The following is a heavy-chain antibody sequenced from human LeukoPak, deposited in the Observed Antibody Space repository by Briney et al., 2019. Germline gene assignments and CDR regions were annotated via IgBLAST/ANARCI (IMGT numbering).Heavy chain of an antibody. Sequence: ASVKVSCKASGGTFSGYGINWVRQAPGQGLEWMGRIIPILDITNYAQKFRGRVSITADKPTSTAYMELSSLRSEDTAVYYCARDIKGVVGLEGYLQHWGQGTLVTVSS. V-gene: IGHV1-69*04. D-gene: IGHD3-22*01. CDR3: ARDIKGVVGLEGYLQH. CDR1: GGTFSGYG. J-gene: IGHJ1*01. CDR2: IIPILDIT.